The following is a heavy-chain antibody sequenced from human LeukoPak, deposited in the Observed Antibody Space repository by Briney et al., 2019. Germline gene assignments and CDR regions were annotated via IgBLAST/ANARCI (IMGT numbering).Heavy chain of an antibody. CDR1: GFTFSSYS. CDR2: ISSSSSYI. CDR3: ARDQNYYDSSGLQGFDP. Sequence: PGGSLTLSCAASGFTFSSYSMNWVRQAPGKGLEGVSSISSSSSYIYYADSAKGRFTISRDNAKNSLYLQMNSLRAEDTAVYYCARDQNYYDSSGLQGFDPWGQGTLVTVSS. V-gene: IGHV3-21*01. D-gene: IGHD3-22*01. J-gene: IGHJ5*02.